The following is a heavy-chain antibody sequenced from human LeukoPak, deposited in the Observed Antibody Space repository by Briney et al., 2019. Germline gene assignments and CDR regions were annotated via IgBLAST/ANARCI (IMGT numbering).Heavy chain of an antibody. Sequence: PGGSLRLSCAASGFTFSSYAMSWVRQAPGKGLEWVSAITDNGGSTYYADSVEGRFTISRDNSKNTLYLQMNSLRAEDTAVYYCAKDRPEYYYDSSGYYHWGQGTLVTVSS. CDR3: AKDRPEYYYDSSGYYH. D-gene: IGHD3-22*01. V-gene: IGHV3-23*01. CDR1: GFTFSSYA. CDR2: ITDNGGST. J-gene: IGHJ5*02.